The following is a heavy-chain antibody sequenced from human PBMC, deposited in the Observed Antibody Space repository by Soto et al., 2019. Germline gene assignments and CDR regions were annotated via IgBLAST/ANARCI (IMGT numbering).Heavy chain of an antibody. CDR1: GYSFNNYG. Sequence: QVQLVQSGAEVKKPGASVKVSCKASGYSFNNYGINWVRQAPGQGPEWMGWISAYIGDTYYTQRLQGRVTMTTDTSTSIAVMELRSLRSDATAVYYCARDPRCSRLAGTVFDLWGRGTLVTVSS. D-gene: IGHD6-19*01. J-gene: IGHJ2*01. V-gene: IGHV1-18*01. CDR3: ARDPRCSRLAGTVFDL. CDR2: ISAYIGDT.